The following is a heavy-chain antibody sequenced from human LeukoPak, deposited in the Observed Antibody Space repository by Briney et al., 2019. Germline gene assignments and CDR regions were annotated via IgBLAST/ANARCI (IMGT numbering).Heavy chain of an antibody. V-gene: IGHV4-59*01. Sequence: PSETLSLTCTVSGGSISSYYWSWIRQPPGKGLEWIGYIYYNGNTNYSPSLKRRVTMSVDTSRNQFSLKLTSVTAADTAVYYCASLDYWGQGTLVTVSS. CDR1: GGSISSYY. CDR2: IYYNGNT. J-gene: IGHJ4*02. CDR3: ASLDY.